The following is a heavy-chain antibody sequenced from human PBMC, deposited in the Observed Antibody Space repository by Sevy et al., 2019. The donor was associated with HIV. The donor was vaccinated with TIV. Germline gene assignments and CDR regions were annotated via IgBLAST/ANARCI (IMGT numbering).Heavy chain of an antibody. Sequence: GGSLRLSCAASGFTFDDYAMHWVRQAPGKGLEWVSGISWNSGSIGYADSVKGRFTISRDNAKNSLYLQMNSLRAEDTALYYCAKVAVATITLLHMDVWGKWTTVTVSS. CDR3: AKVAVATITLLHMDV. D-gene: IGHD5-12*01. J-gene: IGHJ6*03. V-gene: IGHV3-9*01. CDR1: GFTFDDYA. CDR2: ISWNSGSI.